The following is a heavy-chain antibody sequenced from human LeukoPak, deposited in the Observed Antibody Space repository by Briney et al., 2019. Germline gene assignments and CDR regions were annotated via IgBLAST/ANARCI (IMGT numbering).Heavy chain of an antibody. Sequence: GGSLRLSCAASGFTFSSYSMNWVRQAPGKGLEWVSHITASGTAMFYADSVKGRFTISRDNAKNSLYLQMHSLRDEDTALYYCARGYYGDYYYFDLWGRGTLVSVSS. CDR3: ARGYYGDYYYFDL. V-gene: IGHV3-48*02. CDR1: GFTFSSYS. D-gene: IGHD4-17*01. CDR2: ITASGTAM. J-gene: IGHJ2*01.